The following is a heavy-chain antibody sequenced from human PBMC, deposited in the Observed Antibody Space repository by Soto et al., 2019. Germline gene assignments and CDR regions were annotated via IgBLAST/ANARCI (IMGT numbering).Heavy chain of an antibody. J-gene: IGHJ1*01. V-gene: IGHV3-23*01. CDR1: GFTFSSYA. Sequence: EVQLLESGRGLVQPGGSLRLSCAASGFTFSSYAMSWVRQAPGKGLEWVSTISGSGDSAYYTDSVKGRFTISRDNYKNTLYLLLNSLRAEDTAIYYCAKDRIAAAVNIPDLDHHWGQGTLVTVSS. CDR2: ISGSGDSA. D-gene: IGHD6-13*01. CDR3: AKDRIAAAVNIPDLDHH.